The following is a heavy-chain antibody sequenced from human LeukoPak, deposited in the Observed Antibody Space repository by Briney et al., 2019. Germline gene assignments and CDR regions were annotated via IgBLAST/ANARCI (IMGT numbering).Heavy chain of an antibody. Sequence: QTGGSLRLSCTASGFTLGDNAISWFRQAPGKGLEWVGFVRSKAYGGTTDYAASVKGRFTISRDDSKSIAYLQMNSLKTEDTAVYYCNVAGDSSNYYTPSDYWGQGTLVTASS. CDR1: GFTLGDNA. CDR3: NVAGDSSNYYTPSDY. CDR2: VRSKAYGGTT. V-gene: IGHV3-49*03. J-gene: IGHJ4*02. D-gene: IGHD3-22*01.